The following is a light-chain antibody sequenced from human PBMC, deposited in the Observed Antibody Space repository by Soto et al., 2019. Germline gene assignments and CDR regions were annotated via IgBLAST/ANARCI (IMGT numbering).Light chain of an antibody. CDR1: QSINSRY. V-gene: IGKV3-20*01. CDR2: AAS. CDR3: QQFGSSPGFT. Sequence: EIVLTQSPGTLSLSPGERATLSCRASQSINSRYLAWYQQKPGQAPRLLIYAASSRATGIPDRFSGSGSGTDFTLTISRLEPEDFAVYYSQQFGSSPGFTFGPGTKVDIK. J-gene: IGKJ3*01.